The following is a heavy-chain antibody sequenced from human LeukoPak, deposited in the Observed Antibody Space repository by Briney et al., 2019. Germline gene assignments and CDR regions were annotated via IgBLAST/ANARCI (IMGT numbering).Heavy chain of an antibody. V-gene: IGHV3-33*01. D-gene: IGHD3-10*01. CDR3: ARPRIIMVRGVQWGDYYDYGMDV. CDR1: GFTFSNYG. CDR2: VWSDGSNK. J-gene: IGHJ6*02. Sequence: GRSLRLSCAASGFTFSNYGMHWVRQAPGKGLEWVAVVWSDGSNKHYADSVKGRFTISRDNSKNTLYLVMNSLRVEDTAVYYCARPRIIMVRGVQWGDYYDYGMDVWGQGTTVTVSS.